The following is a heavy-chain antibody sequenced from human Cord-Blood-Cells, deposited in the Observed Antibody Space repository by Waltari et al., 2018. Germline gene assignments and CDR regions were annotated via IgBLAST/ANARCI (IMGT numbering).Heavy chain of an antibody. D-gene: IGHD6-6*01. CDR3: ARVPIAARGAFDI. CDR2: MNPNSGNT. V-gene: IGHV1-8*03. CDR1: GYTFTRQD. Sequence: QVQLVQSGAEVKKPGASVKVSCTASGYTFTRQDINWVRQATGQGLEWMGWMNPNSGNTGYAQKFQGRVTITRNTSISTAYMELSSLRSEDTAVYYCARVPIAARGAFDIWGQGTMVTVSS. J-gene: IGHJ3*02.